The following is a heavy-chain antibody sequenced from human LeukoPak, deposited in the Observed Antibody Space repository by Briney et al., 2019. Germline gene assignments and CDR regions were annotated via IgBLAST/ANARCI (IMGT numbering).Heavy chain of an antibody. V-gene: IGHV3-23*01. J-gene: IGHJ4*02. CDR1: GFTFSSYW. CDR2: ISGSGGST. CDR3: AKDRNYYGSGSYSRIIDY. D-gene: IGHD3-10*01. Sequence: GGSLRLSCAASGFTFSSYWMSWVRQAPGKGLEWVSAISGSGGSTYYADSVKGRFTISRDNSKNTLYLQMNSLRAEDTAVYYCAKDRNYYGSGSYSRIIDYWGQGTLVTVSS.